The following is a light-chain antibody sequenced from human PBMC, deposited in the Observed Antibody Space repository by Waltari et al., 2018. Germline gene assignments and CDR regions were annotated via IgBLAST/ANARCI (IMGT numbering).Light chain of an antibody. CDR3: QQYYISPFT. CDR2: WAS. V-gene: IGKV4-1*01. CDR1: QSILKSSNNNNY. J-gene: IGKJ3*01. Sequence: DIVMTQSPDSLAVSLGERATSNCKSSQSILKSSNNNNYLAWYQQKPGQPPKLLFYWASTRESGVPDRFSGSGSGTDFTLTISSLQAEDVAVYYCQQYYISPFTFGPGTKVDIK.